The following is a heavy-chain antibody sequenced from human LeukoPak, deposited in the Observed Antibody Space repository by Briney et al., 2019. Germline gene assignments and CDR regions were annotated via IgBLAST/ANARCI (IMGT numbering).Heavy chain of an antibody. Sequence: GGSLRLSCAASGFTFSGSAMHWVRQASGKGLEWVGRIRSKGNNYATAYAASVKGRFTSSRDDSKNTAYLQMNSLKPEDTAVYSCTRLYDSGFDYWGQGTLVTVSS. CDR2: IRSKGNNYAT. CDR1: GFTFSGSA. D-gene: IGHD3-10*01. J-gene: IGHJ4*02. CDR3: TRLYDSGFDY. V-gene: IGHV3-73*01.